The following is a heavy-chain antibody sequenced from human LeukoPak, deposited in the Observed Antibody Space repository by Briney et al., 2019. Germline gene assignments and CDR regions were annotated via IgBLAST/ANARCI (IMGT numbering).Heavy chain of an antibody. CDR2: IIPILGIA. D-gene: IGHD6-19*01. Sequence: ASVNVSCKASGGTFSSYAISWVRQAPGRGLEWVGRIIPILGIANYAQKFQGRVTITADKSTNTDYMELSSLRSEDTAVYYCARGTPAGYSSGWYVGLYYFDYWGQGTLVTVSS. CDR1: GGTFSSYA. CDR3: ARGTPAGYSSGWYVGLYYFDY. V-gene: IGHV1-69*04. J-gene: IGHJ4*02.